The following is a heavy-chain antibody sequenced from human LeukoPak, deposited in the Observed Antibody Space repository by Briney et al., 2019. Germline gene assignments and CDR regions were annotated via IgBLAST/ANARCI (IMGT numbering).Heavy chain of an antibody. CDR3: ARVYSGYDLPGSLANYYFDY. V-gene: IGHV4-4*07. Sequence: SETLSLTCTVSGGSISSDYWSWIRQPAGKGLEWMGRFYSGGGTDYNAYLKSRVTMSVDTSKNQFSLKLSSVTAADTAVYYCARVYSGYDLPGSLANYYFDYWGQGTLVTVSS. D-gene: IGHD5-12*01. CDR2: FYSGGGT. J-gene: IGHJ4*02. CDR1: GGSISSDY.